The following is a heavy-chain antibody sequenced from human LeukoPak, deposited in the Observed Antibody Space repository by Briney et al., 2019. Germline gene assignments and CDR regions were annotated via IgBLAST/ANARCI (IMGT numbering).Heavy chain of an antibody. V-gene: IGHV3-66*03. CDR2: IYSSGST. J-gene: IGHJ4*02. Sequence: PGGSLRLSCAASGFTVSSNYMSWVRQAPGKGLEWVSVIYSSGSTYYADSVKGRFTISRDNSKNTLYLQMNSLRAEDTAVYYCARVGDCSSTSCSDYWGQGTLVTVSS. CDR3: ARVGDCSSTSCSDY. CDR1: GFTVSSNY. D-gene: IGHD2-2*01.